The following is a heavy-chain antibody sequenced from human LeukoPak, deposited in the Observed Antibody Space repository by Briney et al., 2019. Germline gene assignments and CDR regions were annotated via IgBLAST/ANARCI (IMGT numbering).Heavy chain of an antibody. V-gene: IGHV3-33*08. Sequence: GGSLRLSCTASGFTFSNYAMSWVRQAPGKGLEWVALMWYDGSNKHYADSVKGRLTISRGNSKSTLYLQMNSLRAEDTVVYYCARYCGGGNCYSGLDVWGQGTTVIVSS. CDR2: MWYDGSNK. J-gene: IGHJ6*02. CDR1: GFTFSNYA. D-gene: IGHD2-15*01. CDR3: ARYCGGGNCYSGLDV.